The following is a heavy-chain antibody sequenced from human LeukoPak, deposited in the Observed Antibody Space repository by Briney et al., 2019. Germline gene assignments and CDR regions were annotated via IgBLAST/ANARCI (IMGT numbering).Heavy chain of an antibody. Sequence: ASVKVSCKTGYSFTDYYIHWARQAPGQGLEWMGWIIPNSGDTNYAQKFQGRVTMTRDTSISTAYLELRGLKSDDTAVYYCATPFTPFGYWGQGTLVTVSS. CDR2: IIPNSGDT. J-gene: IGHJ4*02. CDR3: ATPFTPFGY. CDR1: GYSFTDYY. V-gene: IGHV1-2*02.